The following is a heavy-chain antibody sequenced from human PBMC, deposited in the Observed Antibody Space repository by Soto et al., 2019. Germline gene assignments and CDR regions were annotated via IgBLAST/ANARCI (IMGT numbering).Heavy chain of an antibody. Sequence: GASVKVSCKASGGTFSSYAISWVRQAPGQGLEWMGGIIPIFGTANYAQKFQGRVTITADESTSTAYMELSSLRSEDTAVYYCARDSFAREVATRYYYYYYGMDVWGQGTTVTAP. V-gene: IGHV1-69*13. CDR2: IIPIFGTA. CDR3: ARDSFAREVATRYYYYYYGMDV. D-gene: IGHD5-12*01. J-gene: IGHJ6*02. CDR1: GGTFSSYA.